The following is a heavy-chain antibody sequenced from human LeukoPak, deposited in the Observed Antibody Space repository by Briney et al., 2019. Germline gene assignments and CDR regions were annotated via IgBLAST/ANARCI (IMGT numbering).Heavy chain of an antibody. V-gene: IGHV1-18*01. D-gene: IGHD5-18*01. CDR1: GYTFTNYG. Sequence: ASVKVSCKGSGYTFTNYGIRWVRQAPGQGFEWMEWISAYNGNANYAQRLQGRVTMTTDTSTSTAYMELRSLRSDDTAVYYCARDRGYSYGTFDPWGQGTLVTVSS. CDR3: ARDRGYSYGTFDP. J-gene: IGHJ5*02. CDR2: ISAYNGNA.